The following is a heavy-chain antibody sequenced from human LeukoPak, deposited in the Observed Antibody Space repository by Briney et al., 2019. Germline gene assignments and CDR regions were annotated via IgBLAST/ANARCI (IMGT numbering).Heavy chain of an antibody. CDR3: STEPSPTSLKSYYYFTDV. CDR2: INPNSGGT. Sequence: ASVKVSCKASGYTFTGYYMHWVRQAPGQGLEWMGWINPNSGGTNYAQKFQGRVTITADTSTDTAYMDLSSLRSDDTAIYYCSTEPSPTSLKSYYYFTDVWAEGPRSPSP. D-gene: IGHD1-1*01. V-gene: IGHV1-2*02. CDR1: GYTFTGYY. J-gene: IGHJ6*03.